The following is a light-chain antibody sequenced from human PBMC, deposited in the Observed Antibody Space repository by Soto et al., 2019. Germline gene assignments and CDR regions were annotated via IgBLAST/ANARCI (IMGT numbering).Light chain of an antibody. CDR2: DVS. V-gene: IGLV2-23*02. CDR3: CSYKSGSTYV. J-gene: IGLJ1*01. Sequence: QSALTQPASVSGSPGQSITISCTGTSSDVGSYSLVTWYQHNPGKAPKLLIYDVSKWPSGVSNRFSGSKSGNTASLTIFGLQAEDEADYYCCSYKSGSTYVFGTGTKVTVL. CDR1: SSDVGSYSL.